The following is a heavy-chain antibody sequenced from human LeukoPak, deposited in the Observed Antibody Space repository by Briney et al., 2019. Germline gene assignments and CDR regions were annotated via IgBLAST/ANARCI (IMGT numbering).Heavy chain of an antibody. D-gene: IGHD6-13*01. CDR1: GGSISSGNYY. CDR2: IYPSGST. CDR3: ARSYASSWYWNWFDP. Sequence: PSETLSLTCTVSGGSISSGNYYWSWIRQPAGKGLEWIGSIYPSGSTFYNPSLKSRVTISVDTSKNQFSLRLSSVTAADTAVYYCARSYASSWYWNWFDPWGQGTLVTVSS. V-gene: IGHV4-61*02. J-gene: IGHJ5*02.